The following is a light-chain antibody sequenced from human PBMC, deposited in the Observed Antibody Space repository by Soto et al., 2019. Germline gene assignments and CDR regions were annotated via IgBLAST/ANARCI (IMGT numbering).Light chain of an antibody. CDR1: SSDVGGYNY. V-gene: IGLV2-14*01. Sequence: QSALTQPASVSGSPGQPITISCTGTSSDVGGYNYVSWYQQHPGKAPKLMIYDVSNRPSGVSNRFSGSKSGNTASLTISGLQAEDEADYYCSSYTSLVVFGGGTKVTVL. CDR2: DVS. CDR3: SSYTSLVV. J-gene: IGLJ2*01.